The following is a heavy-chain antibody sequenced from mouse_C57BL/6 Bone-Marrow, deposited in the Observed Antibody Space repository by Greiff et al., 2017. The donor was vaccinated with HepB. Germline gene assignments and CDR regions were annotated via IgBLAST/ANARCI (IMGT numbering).Heavy chain of an antibody. J-gene: IGHJ1*03. CDR3: TRSKEYCNYGYFDV. CDR1: GYTFTSYW. V-gene: IGHV1-5*01. CDR2: IYPGNSDT. D-gene: IGHD5-2*01. Sequence: VQLQQSGTVLARPGASVKMSCKASGYTFTSYWMDWVKQRPGQGLEWIGAIYPGNSDTSYNQKFKGKAKLTAVTSASTAYKELSSLTKEDSAVYYCTRSKEYCNYGYFDVWGTGTTVTVSS.